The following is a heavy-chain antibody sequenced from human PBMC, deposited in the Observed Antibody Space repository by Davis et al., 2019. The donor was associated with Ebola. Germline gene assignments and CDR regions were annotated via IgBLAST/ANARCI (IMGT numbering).Heavy chain of an antibody. CDR3: AKYGSGSQNFYFDL. CDR1: GLTFSSYG. J-gene: IGHJ2*01. D-gene: IGHD3-10*01. CDR2: LGTSADT. Sequence: GESLKISCAASGLTFSSYGMHWVRQAPGKGLEWVSTLGTSADTYYADSVKGRFTISRDNSKNTLYLQMNGLRVEDTAVYYCAKYGSGSQNFYFDLWGRGTLVTVSS. V-gene: IGHV3-23*01.